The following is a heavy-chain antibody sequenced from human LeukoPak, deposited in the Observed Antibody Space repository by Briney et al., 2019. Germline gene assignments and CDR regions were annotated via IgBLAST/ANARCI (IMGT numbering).Heavy chain of an antibody. J-gene: IGHJ4*02. CDR1: GYAFTGYY. V-gene: IGHV1-2*02. CDR2: INPNSGGT. D-gene: IGHD6-6*01. Sequence: GASVKVSCKASGYAFTGYYIHWVRQAPGQGLEWMGWINPNSGGTNYAQKFQGRVTMTRDTSISTAYMELSRLRSDDTAVYYCVYSSSSNPLYWGQGTLVPVSS. CDR3: VYSSSSNPLY.